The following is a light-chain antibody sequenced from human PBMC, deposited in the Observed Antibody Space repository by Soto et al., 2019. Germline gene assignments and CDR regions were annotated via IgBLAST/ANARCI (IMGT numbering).Light chain of an antibody. CDR1: SRDVGGYNY. CDR2: EVG. CDR3: SSYTSSGTWV. V-gene: IGLV2-14*01. Sequence: QSALTQPASVSGSPGQSITISCTGTSRDVGGYNYVSWYQQHPGKAPKVMIYEVGNRPSGVSNRFSGSKSGNTASLTISGLQAEDEADYYCSSYTSSGTWVFGGGTKLTVL. J-gene: IGLJ3*02.